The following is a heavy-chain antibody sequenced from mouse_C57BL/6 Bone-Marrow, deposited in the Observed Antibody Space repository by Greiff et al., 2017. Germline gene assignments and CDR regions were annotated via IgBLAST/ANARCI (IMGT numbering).Heavy chain of an antibody. J-gene: IGHJ3*01. CDR1: GYTFTSYG. CDR2: IYPRSGNT. CDR3: ARGGYGGFAY. Sequence: QVQLKESGAELARPGASVKLSCKASGYTFTSYGISWVKQRTGQGLEWIGEIYPRSGNTYYNEKFKGKSTLTADKSSSTAYMAIRSLTSEGSAVYFCARGGYGGFAYWGQGTLVTVSA. V-gene: IGHV1-81*01. D-gene: IGHD2-14*01.